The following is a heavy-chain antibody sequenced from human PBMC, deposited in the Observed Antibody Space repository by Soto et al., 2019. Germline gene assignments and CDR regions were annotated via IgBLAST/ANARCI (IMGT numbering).Heavy chain of an antibody. V-gene: IGHV3-11*06. J-gene: IGHJ4*02. CDR1: GFIFGDHD. Sequence: GGLLRLSCGASGFIFGDHDMSWIRQAPGKGLEWVSSISSGSYTNYADSVKGRFTVSRDNAKNSLYLQMNSLRADDTAIYYCARGGGHIYPWDYWGQGTLVTVSS. D-gene: IGHD3-16*01. CDR3: ARGGGHIYPWDY. CDR2: ISSGSYT.